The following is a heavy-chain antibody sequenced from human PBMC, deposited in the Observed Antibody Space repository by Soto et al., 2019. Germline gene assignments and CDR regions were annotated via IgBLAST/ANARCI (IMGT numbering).Heavy chain of an antibody. CDR1: GGTFSSYA. CDR2: IIPIFGTA. V-gene: IGHV1-69*13. J-gene: IGHJ6*02. Sequence: SVKVSCKASGGTFSSYAISWVRQAPGQGLEWMGGIIPIFGTANYAQKFQGRVTITADESTSTAYMELCSLRSEDTAVYYCARDRGYDSSGYYPRRPRSHYYYYGMDVWGQGTTVTVSS. D-gene: IGHD3-22*01. CDR3: ARDRGYDSSGYYPRRPRSHYYYYGMDV.